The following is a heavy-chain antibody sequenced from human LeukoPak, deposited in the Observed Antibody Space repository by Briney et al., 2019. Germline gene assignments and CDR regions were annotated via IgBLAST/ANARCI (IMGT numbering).Heavy chain of an antibody. CDR2: IYYSGST. Sequence: PSETLSLTCTVSGGSISSYYWSWIRQPPGKGLEWIGYIYYSGSTNYNPSLKSRVTISVDTSKNQFSLKLSSVTAADTAVYYCARADITHAFDIRGQGTMVTVSS. V-gene: IGHV4-59*01. CDR1: GGSISSYY. D-gene: IGHD2-15*01. J-gene: IGHJ3*02. CDR3: ARADITHAFDI.